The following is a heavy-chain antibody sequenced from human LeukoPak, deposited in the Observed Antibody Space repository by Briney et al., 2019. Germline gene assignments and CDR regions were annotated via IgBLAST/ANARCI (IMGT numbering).Heavy chain of an antibody. CDR1: GFTFTTYA. D-gene: IGHD3-10*01. CDR3: AKEGDYYGSGSLFVDY. J-gene: IGHJ4*02. CDR2: ISGSGGNT. V-gene: IGHV3-23*01. Sequence: PGGSLRLSCAASGFTFTTYAMSWVRQAPGKGLEWVSGISGSGGNTNYADSVKGRFTISRDNSKNTLYLQMNSLRVEDTAVYYCAKEGDYYGSGSLFVDYWGQGTLVTVSS.